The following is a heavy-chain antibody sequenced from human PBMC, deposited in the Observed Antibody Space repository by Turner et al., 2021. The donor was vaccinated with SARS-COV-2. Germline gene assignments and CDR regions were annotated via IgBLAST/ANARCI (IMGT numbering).Heavy chain of an antibody. CDR1: GFTFSRYG. J-gene: IGHJ4*02. V-gene: IGHV3-30*18. D-gene: IGHD3-22*01. CDR2: ISYDGSDK. CDR3: AKGGWYYDSSAADY. Sequence: VPLVGAGGGVVPPGGALRPSCAASGFTFSRYGMHWVRQAPGKGLEWVALISYDGSDKYYADSVKGRFTISRDNSKNTLYLQMNSLRAEDTAVYYCAKGGWYYDSSAADYWGQGTLVTVSS.